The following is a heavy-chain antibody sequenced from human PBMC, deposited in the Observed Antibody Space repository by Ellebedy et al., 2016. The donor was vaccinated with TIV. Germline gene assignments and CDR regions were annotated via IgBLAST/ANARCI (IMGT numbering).Heavy chain of an antibody. V-gene: IGHV3-43D*04. D-gene: IGHD2/OR15-2a*01. J-gene: IGHJ6*02. CDR3: AKGSATDYFYNGLDV. CDR2: ISGDESRR. Sequence: GESLKISXAASGFNFGEFAMHWVRQVPGKGLEWVSLISGDESRRYYADAVRGRFTISRDNSKNVLHLQMSSLRADDSGFYYCAKGSATDYFYNGLDVWGLGTTVTVSS. CDR1: GFNFGEFA.